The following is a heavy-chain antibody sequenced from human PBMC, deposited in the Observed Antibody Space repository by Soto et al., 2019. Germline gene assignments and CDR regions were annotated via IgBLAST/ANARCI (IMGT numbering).Heavy chain of an antibody. J-gene: IGHJ4*02. CDR1: GGTFSSYA. Sequence: SVKVSCKASGGTFSSYAISWVRQAPGQGLEWMGGIIPIFGTANYAQKFQGRVTITADKSTSTAYMELSSLRSEDTAVYYCARETGGGNRHFDYWGQGTLVTVSS. CDR3: ARETGGGNRHFDY. D-gene: IGHD2-15*01. V-gene: IGHV1-69*06. CDR2: IIPIFGTA.